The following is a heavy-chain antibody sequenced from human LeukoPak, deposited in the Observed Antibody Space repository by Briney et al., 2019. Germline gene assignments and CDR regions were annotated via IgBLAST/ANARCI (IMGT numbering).Heavy chain of an antibody. CDR3: ARDFGGFDP. Sequence: ASVKVSCKAFGYSFDSYAISWVRQAPGQGLEWMGWNNTNTGKPTYAQGFRGRLVFSLDTSVSTAYLQIRGLKAEDTAVYFCARDFGGFDPWGQGTQATVSS. V-gene: IGHV7-4-1*02. D-gene: IGHD3-10*01. J-gene: IGHJ5*02. CDR1: GYSFDSYA. CDR2: NNTNTGKP.